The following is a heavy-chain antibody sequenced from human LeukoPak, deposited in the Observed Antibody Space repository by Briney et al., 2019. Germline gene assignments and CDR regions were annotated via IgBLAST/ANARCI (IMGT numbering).Heavy chain of an antibody. D-gene: IGHD1-26*01. CDR3: ARETYNGRYYYFDY. J-gene: IGHJ4*02. V-gene: IGHV1-2*04. CDR1: GYTFTGYY. CDR2: INPNSGGT. Sequence: GASVKVSCKASGYTFTGYYMHWVRQAPGQGLEWMGWINPNSGGTNYAQKFQGWVTMTRDTSISTAYMELSSLRSDDTAVYFCARETYNGRYYYFDYWGQGTLVTVSS.